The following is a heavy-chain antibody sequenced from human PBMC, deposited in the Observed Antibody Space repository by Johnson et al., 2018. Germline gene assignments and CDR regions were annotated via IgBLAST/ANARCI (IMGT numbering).Heavy chain of an antibody. D-gene: IGHD2-15*01. Sequence: QLVESGGGLVQPGRSLRLSCAASGFTFDDYAMHWVRQAPGKGLEWVSGISWNSGSIGYADSVKGRFTISRDNAKNSLYLQMNSLRAEDTAGYYCAKEPGYCSGGSCYYYAMDVWGQGTTVTVSS. CDR2: ISWNSGSI. J-gene: IGHJ6*02. CDR1: GFTFDDYA. CDR3: AKEPGYCSGGSCYYYAMDV. V-gene: IGHV3-9*01.